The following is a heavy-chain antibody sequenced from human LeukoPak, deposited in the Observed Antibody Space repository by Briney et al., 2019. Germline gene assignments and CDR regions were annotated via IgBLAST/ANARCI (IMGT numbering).Heavy chain of an antibody. D-gene: IGHD1-20*01. CDR3: ARAVLSGTPYHYGLDV. CDR2: LNNGGRKT. J-gene: IGHJ6*02. Sequence: PGGSLRLSCAASGFPFSNFGMLWDRPGPGKGLEWLAVLNNGGRKTAYADSGKGRFIFSRDNSQKTLYLQMNSLTAEDTAVYYCARAVLSGTPYHYGLDVWGQETTVSLS. V-gene: IGHV3-30*12. CDR1: GFPFSNFG.